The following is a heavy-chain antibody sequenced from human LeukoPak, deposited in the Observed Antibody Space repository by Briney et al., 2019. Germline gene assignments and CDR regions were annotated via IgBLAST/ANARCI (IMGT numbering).Heavy chain of an antibody. CDR3: ARARSTIVRVVIKPYWFDP. Sequence: GGSLRLSCTASGFTFSDYYMSWIRQAPGKGLEWVSYISGIGSTIYYADSMRGRFTISRDNAKNSLSLQVHSLRAGDTPLFFFARARSTIVRVVIKPYWFDPWGQGTLVTVSS. CDR1: GFTFSDYY. CDR2: ISGIGSTI. J-gene: IGHJ5*02. D-gene: IGHD3-10*01. V-gene: IGHV3-11*01.